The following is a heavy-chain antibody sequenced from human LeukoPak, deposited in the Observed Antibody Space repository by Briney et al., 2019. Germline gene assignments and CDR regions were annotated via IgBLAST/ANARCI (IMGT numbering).Heavy chain of an antibody. CDR1: GFTFTTYW. Sequence: GGSLRLSCAASGFTFTTYWIHWVRQAPGKGLVWVSVISTDGSDTRYTDSVKGRFTMSRDNAKNTVYLQVNSLRVEDTAVYYCATLSQTLPLDYWGQGVQVTVSS. V-gene: IGHV3-74*01. CDR3: ATLSQTLPLDY. J-gene: IGHJ4*02. CDR2: ISTDGSDT. D-gene: IGHD3-16*01.